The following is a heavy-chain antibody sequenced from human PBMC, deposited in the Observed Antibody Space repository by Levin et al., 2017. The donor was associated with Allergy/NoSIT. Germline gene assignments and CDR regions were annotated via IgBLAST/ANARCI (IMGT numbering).Heavy chain of an antibody. Sequence: GESLKISCAASGFTFSSYTMNWVRQAPGKGLEWVSYISSSSSTIYYADSVKGRFTISRDNAKKSLYLQMNSLRAEDTAVYFCARDGRMVTTETEHFDCWGQGTLVTVSS. CDR3: ARDGRMVTTETEHFDC. V-gene: IGHV3-48*01. D-gene: IGHD2-21*02. CDR2: ISSSSSTI. J-gene: IGHJ4*02. CDR1: GFTFSSYT.